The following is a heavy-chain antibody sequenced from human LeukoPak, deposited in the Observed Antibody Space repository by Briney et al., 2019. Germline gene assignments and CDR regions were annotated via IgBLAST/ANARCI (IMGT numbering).Heavy chain of an antibody. CDR3: ARVTGYMVEDYFDS. CDR2: IYYSGST. D-gene: IGHD6-13*01. J-gene: IGHJ4*02. CDR1: GGSISSSPYY. Sequence: SETLSLTCTVSGGSISSSPYYWSWIRQPPGKGLEWIGYIYYSGSTNYNSSFKSRVTISIDTSKNQFSLRLRSVTAADTAVYYCARVTGYMVEDYFDSWGQGTLVTVSS. V-gene: IGHV4-61*01.